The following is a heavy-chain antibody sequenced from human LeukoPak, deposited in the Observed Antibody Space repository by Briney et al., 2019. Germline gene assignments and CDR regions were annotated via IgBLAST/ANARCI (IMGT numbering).Heavy chain of an antibody. CDR2: ISSSSSTI. CDR3: AREYGGSYFINNWFDP. D-gene: IGHD1-26*01. V-gene: IGHV3-48*02. Sequence: SGGSLRLSCAASGFTFSSYSMNWVRQAPGKGLEWVSYISSSSSTIYYADSVKGRFTISRDNAKNSLYLQMNRLRDEDTAVYYCAREYGGSYFINNWFDPWGQGTLVTVSS. CDR1: GFTFSSYS. J-gene: IGHJ5*02.